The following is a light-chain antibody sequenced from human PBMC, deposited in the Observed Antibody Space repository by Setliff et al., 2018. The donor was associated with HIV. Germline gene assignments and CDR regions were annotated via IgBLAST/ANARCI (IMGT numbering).Light chain of an antibody. V-gene: IGLV2-11*01. Sequence: QSVLTQPRSVSGSPGQSVTISCTGTSSDVGGYNYVSWYQQHPGKAPKLMIYDVSKRPSGVPDRFPGSKSGNTASLTISGLQAEDEADYYCCSYAGSYTYVFGTGTKATVL. CDR3: CSYAGSYTYV. CDR2: DVS. CDR1: SSDVGGYNY. J-gene: IGLJ1*01.